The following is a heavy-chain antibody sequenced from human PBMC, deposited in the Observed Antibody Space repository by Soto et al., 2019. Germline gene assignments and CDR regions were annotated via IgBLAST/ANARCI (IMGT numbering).Heavy chain of an antibody. D-gene: IGHD2-8*01. CDR2: VYYNGDT. J-gene: IGHJ6*02. V-gene: IGHV4-59*01. Sequence: SETLSLTCTVSGDSSSSYYWSWIRQPPGKGLEWIASVYYNGDTDYNPSLKSRLTTSVDTSKNQVSLKLTSVTAADTAVYYCAICTAIHRYYGMDVWGQGTSVTVSS. CDR1: GDSSSSYY. CDR3: AICTAIHRYYGMDV.